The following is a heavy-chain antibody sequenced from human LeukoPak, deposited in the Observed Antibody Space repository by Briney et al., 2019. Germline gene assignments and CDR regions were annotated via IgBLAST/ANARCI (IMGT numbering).Heavy chain of an antibody. D-gene: IGHD6-25*01. J-gene: IGHJ4*02. CDR1: GFTFSSYA. V-gene: IGHV3-48*01. Sequence: PGGSLRLSCAASGFTFSSYAMSWVRQAPGKGLEWISYISSSSDTIYYADSVKGRFTISRDNAKNSLYLQMSSLRAEDTAVYYCARDPPAGSLAYWGQGTLVTVPS. CDR2: ISSSSDTI. CDR3: ARDPPAGSLAY.